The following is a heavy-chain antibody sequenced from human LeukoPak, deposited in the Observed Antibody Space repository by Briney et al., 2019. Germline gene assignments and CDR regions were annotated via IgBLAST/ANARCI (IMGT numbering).Heavy chain of an antibody. J-gene: IGHJ4*02. CDR1: GFTLTELS. CDR2: FGT. CDR3: ATDLRRVGATKMKY. Sequence: ASVKVSCKVSGFTLTELSIHWVRQAPGQGLECMGGFGTIYAQKLKGRVTMTGDTSTDTAYMELSSLRSEDTAVYYCATDLRRVGATKMKYWGQGTLVTVSS. D-gene: IGHD1-26*01. V-gene: IGHV1-24*01.